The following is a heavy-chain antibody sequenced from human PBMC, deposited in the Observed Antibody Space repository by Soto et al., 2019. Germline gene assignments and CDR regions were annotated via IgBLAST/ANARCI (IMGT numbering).Heavy chain of an antibody. Sequence: SETLSLTCAVYGGSFIDYSWGWIRQSPGTGLEWIGEIHYSGSANYNPSLKSRVTMSLDTSKNQYSLRLSSVTAADTAVYFCAGMFWFGDLLFDYWGPGTLVTVSS. V-gene: IGHV4-34*01. J-gene: IGHJ4*02. CDR3: AGMFWFGDLLFDY. CDR1: GGSFIDYS. CDR2: IHYSGSA. D-gene: IGHD3-10*01.